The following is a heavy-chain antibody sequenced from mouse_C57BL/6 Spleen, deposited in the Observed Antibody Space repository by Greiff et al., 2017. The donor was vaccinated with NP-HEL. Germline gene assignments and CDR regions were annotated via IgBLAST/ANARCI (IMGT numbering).Heavy chain of an antibody. CDR2: IDPENGDT. Sequence: EVQLQQSGAELVRPGASVKLSCTASGFNIKDDYMHWVKQRPEQGLEWIGWIDPENGDTEYASKFQGKATITADTSSNTAYLQLSSLTSEDTAVYYCTTVTVGFDYWGQGTTLTVSS. D-gene: IGHD1-1*01. CDR1: GFNIKDDY. CDR3: TTVTVGFDY. V-gene: IGHV14-4*01. J-gene: IGHJ2*01.